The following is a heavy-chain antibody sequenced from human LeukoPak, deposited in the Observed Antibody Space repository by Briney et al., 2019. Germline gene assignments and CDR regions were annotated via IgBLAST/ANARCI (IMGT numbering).Heavy chain of an antibody. CDR3: ARDQSRARYLDQ. V-gene: IGHV1-69*04. CDR2: IIPSLGIP. J-gene: IGHJ4*02. CDR1: GDTFSSYA. Sequence: ASVKVSCKAPGDTFSSYALTWVRQAPGQGVEWMGRIIPSLGIPNYARKFEGRVTITAHKSTNTAYMELSSLKSEDTAVYSCARDQSRARYLDQWGQGTLVTVSS.